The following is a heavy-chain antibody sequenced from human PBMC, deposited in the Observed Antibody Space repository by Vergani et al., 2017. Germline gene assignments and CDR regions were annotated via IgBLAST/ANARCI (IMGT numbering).Heavy chain of an antibody. V-gene: IGHV2-5*04. D-gene: IGHD1-7*01. CDR3: VYRKTECGTTGCFYPFYYCYYMDV. CDR1: GFSLNTRGVS. Sequence: QITLKESGPTLVKPTQTLTLTCTFSGFSLNTRGVSVAWIRQPPGKALDWLAPIYWNDDQHYSPSLNNRVAITKDTSKTQVVLTMTNMDYVDTGTYYCVYRKTECGTTGCFYPFYYCYYMDVWGKGTTVTVSS. CDR2: IYWNDDQ. J-gene: IGHJ6*03.